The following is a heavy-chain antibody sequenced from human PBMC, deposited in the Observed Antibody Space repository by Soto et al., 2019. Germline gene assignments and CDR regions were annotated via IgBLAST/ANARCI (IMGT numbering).Heavy chain of an antibody. V-gene: IGHV4-59*08. Sequence: PSETLSLTCTVSGGSISSYYWSWIRQPPGKGLEWIGYIYYSGSTNYNPSLKSRVTISVDTSKNQFSLKLSSVTAADTAVYYCARHDSSGWLDAFAIWGQGTMVTVSS. J-gene: IGHJ3*02. CDR2: IYYSGST. CDR3: ARHDSSGWLDAFAI. D-gene: IGHD6-19*01. CDR1: GGSISSYY.